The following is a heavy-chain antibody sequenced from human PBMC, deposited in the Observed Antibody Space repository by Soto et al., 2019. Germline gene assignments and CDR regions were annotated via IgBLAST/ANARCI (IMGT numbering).Heavy chain of an antibody. J-gene: IGHJ4*02. CDR1: GFTFTRYS. CDR2: ISSTTNYI. CDR3: ARESEDLTSNFDY. Sequence: GGSLRLSCAASGFTFTRYSMNWVRQAPGKGLEWVSSISSTTNYIYYGDSMKGRFAISRDNAKNSLYLEMNSLRAEDTAVYYCARESEDLTSNFDYWGQGTLVTVSS. V-gene: IGHV3-21*06.